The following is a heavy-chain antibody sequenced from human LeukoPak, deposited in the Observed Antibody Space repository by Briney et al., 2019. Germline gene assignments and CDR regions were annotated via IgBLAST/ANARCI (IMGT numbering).Heavy chain of an antibody. V-gene: IGHV3-23*01. CDR3: AKGQELDDGVFDS. CDR1: EFTFSSIA. D-gene: IGHD1-1*01. J-gene: IGHJ4*01. CDR2: IRSNGDTA. Sequence: PGGSLRLSCTASEFTFSSIALTWVRQAPGKGLEWVSTIRSNGDTAYNADSVNGRFTISRDNSKNTLYLQMDSLRVEDTAIYYCAKGQELDDGVFDSWGQGTLVTVSS.